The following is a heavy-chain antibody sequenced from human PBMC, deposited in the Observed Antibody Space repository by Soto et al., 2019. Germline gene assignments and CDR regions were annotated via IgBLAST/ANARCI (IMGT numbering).Heavy chain of an antibody. V-gene: IGHV1-46*03. J-gene: IGHJ3*02. Sequence: ASVKVSCKASGYTFPSSYMHWGRQAPGQGLEGMGIINPSGGSTSYAQKFQGRVTMTRDTSTSTVYMELSSLRSEDTAVYYCASSSPGSRTLMDIWGQGTMVTVSS. CDR3: ASSSPGSRTLMDI. CDR2: INPSGGST. CDR1: GYTFPSSY. D-gene: IGHD6-13*01.